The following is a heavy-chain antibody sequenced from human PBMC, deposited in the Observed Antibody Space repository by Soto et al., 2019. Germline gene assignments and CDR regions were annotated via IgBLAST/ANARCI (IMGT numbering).Heavy chain of an antibody. CDR3: AKEDSPYYYSYGMDV. J-gene: IGHJ6*02. V-gene: IGHV3-30*18. CDR2: ISYDGSNK. Sequence: QVQLVESGGGVVQPGRSLRLSCAASGFTFSSYGMHWVRQAPGKGLEWVAVISYDGSNKYYADSVKGRFTISRDNSKNTRYLQMNSLRAEDTAVYYCAKEDSPYYYSYGMDVWGQGTTVTVSS. CDR1: GFTFSSYG.